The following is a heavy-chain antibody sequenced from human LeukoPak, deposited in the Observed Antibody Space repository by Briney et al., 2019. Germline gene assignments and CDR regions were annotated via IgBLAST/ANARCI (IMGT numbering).Heavy chain of an antibody. CDR2: ISSNGDTT. V-gene: IGHV3-64*01. D-gene: IGHD5-24*01. J-gene: IGHJ4*02. Sequence: GGSLKLSCAASGFTFSSYPMHWVRQAPGKGLEYVSAISSNGDTTYYANSVRGRFTISRDNSKNTLYLQMGSLRTEDMAIYYCARETIGTNDYWGRGTLVTVSS. CDR1: GFTFSSYP. CDR3: ARETIGTNDY.